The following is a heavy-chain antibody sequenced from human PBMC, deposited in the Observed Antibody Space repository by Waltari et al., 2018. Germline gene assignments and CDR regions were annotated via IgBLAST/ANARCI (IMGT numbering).Heavy chain of an antibody. CDR2: ICSGGST. D-gene: IGHD1-1*01. Sequence: EVQLVESGGGLVQPGGSLRLSCAASGFTVSSNYMSWVRQAPGKGLEWVSVICSGGSTYYADSVKGRFTISRDKSKNTLYLQMNSLRAEDTAVYYWATSTTGYYYYGMDVWGQGTTVTVSS. V-gene: IGHV3-66*02. J-gene: IGHJ6*02. CDR1: GFTVSSNY. CDR3: ATSTTGYYYYGMDV.